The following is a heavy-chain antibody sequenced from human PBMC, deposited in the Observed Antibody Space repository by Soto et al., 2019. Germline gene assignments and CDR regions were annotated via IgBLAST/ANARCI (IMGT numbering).Heavy chain of an antibody. J-gene: IGHJ6*02. CDR2: ISYDGSNK. CDR1: GFTFRSYG. D-gene: IGHD3-22*01. Sequence: PGGSLRLSCAASGFTFRSYGMHWVRQAPGKGLEWVAVISYDGSNKYYADSVKGRFTISRDNSKNTFLQMNSLRTEDSAVYYCAKDRRGHYDSTGYSIWRNSVYYYCLDVWGQGTTVTVSS. CDR3: AKDRRGHYDSTGYSIWRNSVYYYCLDV. V-gene: IGHV3-30*18.